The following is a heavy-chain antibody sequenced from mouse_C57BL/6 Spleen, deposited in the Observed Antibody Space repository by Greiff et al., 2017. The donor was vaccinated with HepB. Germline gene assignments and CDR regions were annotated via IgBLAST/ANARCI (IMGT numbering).Heavy chain of an antibody. CDR1: GFSLTSYG. V-gene: IGHV2-5*01. CDR3: AKGGYDYDAWFAY. D-gene: IGHD2-4*01. CDR2: IWRGGST. Sequence: VQLVESGPGLVQPSQSLSITCTVSGFSLTSYGVHWVRQSPGKGLEWLGVIWRGGSTDYNAAFMSRLSITKDNSKSQVFFKMNSLQADDTAIYYWAKGGYDYDAWFAYWGQGTLVTVSA. J-gene: IGHJ3*01.